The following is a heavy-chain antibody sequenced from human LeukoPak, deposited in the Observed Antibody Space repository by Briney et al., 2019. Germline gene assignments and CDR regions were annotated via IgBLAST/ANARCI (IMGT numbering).Heavy chain of an antibody. CDR2: VWNDGTNE. CDR3: ARDPGYCSSTSCYKFFDY. V-gene: IGHV3-33*01. CDR1: GFSFGTSG. D-gene: IGHD2-2*02. J-gene: IGHJ4*02. Sequence: GGSLRLSCAASGFSFGTSGMHWVRQAPGKGLEWVAVVWNDGTNEHYADSVRGRFTVSRDNAKNSLYLQMNSLRAEDTAVYYCARDPGYCSSTSCYKFFDYWGQGTLVTVSS.